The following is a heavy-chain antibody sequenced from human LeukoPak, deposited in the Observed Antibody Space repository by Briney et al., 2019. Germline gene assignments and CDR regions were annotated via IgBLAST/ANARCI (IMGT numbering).Heavy chain of an antibody. J-gene: IGHJ4*02. CDR3: TREWGAAADY. V-gene: IGHV3-30*03. D-gene: IGHD6-13*01. CDR1: GFSFGSYG. Sequence: GGSLRLSCAAPGFSFGSYGIHWVRQAPGKGLEWVAVMSYDGNSIHYVDSVKGRFTLSRDSSKNTLYLQMNSLRPEDTAVYYCTREWGAAADYWGQGTLVTVSS. CDR2: MSYDGNSI.